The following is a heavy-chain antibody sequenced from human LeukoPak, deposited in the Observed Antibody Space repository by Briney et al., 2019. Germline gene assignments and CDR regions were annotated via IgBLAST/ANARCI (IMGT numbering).Heavy chain of an antibody. CDR3: ARVGEMATTYDY. CDR1: GYTFTGYY. D-gene: IGHD5-24*01. Sequence: ASVKVSCKASGYTFTGYYMHWARQAPGQGLEWMGWINPNSGGTNYAQKFQGRVTMTRDTSISTAYMELSRLRSDDTAVYYCARVGEMATTYDYWGQGTLVTVSS. CDR2: INPNSGGT. J-gene: IGHJ4*02. V-gene: IGHV1-2*02.